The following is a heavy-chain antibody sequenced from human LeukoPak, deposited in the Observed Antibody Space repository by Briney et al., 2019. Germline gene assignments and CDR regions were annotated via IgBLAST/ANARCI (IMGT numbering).Heavy chain of an antibody. D-gene: IGHD3-22*01. CDR3: AKETFYYYYDSSGYYDN. CDR2: ISSHAIYI. CDR1: GFTFRSYS. V-gene: IGHV3-21*04. J-gene: IGHJ4*02. Sequence: GGSLRLSCAASGFTFRSYSMNWLRQAPGKGLEWVSTISSHAIYIYYADSVKGRFTISRDNSENSVYLQMNSLRAEDTAVYYCAKETFYYYYDSSGYYDNWGQGTLVTVSS.